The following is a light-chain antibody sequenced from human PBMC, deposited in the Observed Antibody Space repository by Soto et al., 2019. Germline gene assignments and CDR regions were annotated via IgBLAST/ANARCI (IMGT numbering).Light chain of an antibody. V-gene: IGKV3-15*01. J-gene: IGKJ1*01. CDR2: GAS. Sequence: EIVMTQSPATLSVSPGERATLSCRASQSVSNNLAWYQQKPGQAPRLLIYGASTRATGIPARFSGSGSGTEFTLTISSLQSEDFAVYYCQHYNNRPSWTFGQGTKVDVK. CDR3: QHYNNRPSWT. CDR1: QSVSNN.